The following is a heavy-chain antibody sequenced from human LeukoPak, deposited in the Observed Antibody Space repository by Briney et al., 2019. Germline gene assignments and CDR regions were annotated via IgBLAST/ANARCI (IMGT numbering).Heavy chain of an antibody. Sequence: AGGSLRLSCAASGFTFDDYAMHWVRQAPGKGLEWVSGISWNSGSIGYADSVKGRFTISRDNSKNTLYLQMNSLRAEDTAVYYCARDPFYYDSSGYYPSWGQGTLVTVSS. J-gene: IGHJ4*02. CDR2: ISWNSGSI. D-gene: IGHD3-22*01. V-gene: IGHV3-9*01. CDR1: GFTFDDYA. CDR3: ARDPFYYDSSGYYPS.